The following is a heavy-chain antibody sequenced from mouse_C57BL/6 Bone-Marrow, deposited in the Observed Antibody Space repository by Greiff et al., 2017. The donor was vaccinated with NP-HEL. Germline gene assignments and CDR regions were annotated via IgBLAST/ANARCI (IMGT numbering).Heavy chain of an antibody. J-gene: IGHJ4*01. D-gene: IGHD1-1*01. Sequence: EVQLQESGGDLVKPGGSLKLSCAASGFTFSSYGMSWVRQTPDKRLEWVATISSGGSYTYYPDSVKGRFTISRDNAKNNLYLQMSSLKSEDTAMYYCARHSNYAMDYWGQGTSVTVSS. CDR1: GFTFSSYG. CDR3: ARHSNYAMDY. V-gene: IGHV5-6*01. CDR2: ISSGGSYT.